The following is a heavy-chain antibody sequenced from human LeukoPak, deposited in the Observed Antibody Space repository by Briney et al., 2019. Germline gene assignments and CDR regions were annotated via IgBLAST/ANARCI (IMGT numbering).Heavy chain of an antibody. CDR3: TRDIGDFVSDF. CDR2: IHYGGTT. Sequence: SETLSLTCTVSGGSIGSGYYWAWIRQPPGKGLEWIGSIHYGGTTHYNPSLQSRVTISADTSRNQFALDLRSVTAADTAVYYCTRDIGDFVSDFWGQGTLVTVSS. D-gene: IGHD2-21*02. J-gene: IGHJ4*02. CDR1: GGSIGSGYY. V-gene: IGHV4-39*02.